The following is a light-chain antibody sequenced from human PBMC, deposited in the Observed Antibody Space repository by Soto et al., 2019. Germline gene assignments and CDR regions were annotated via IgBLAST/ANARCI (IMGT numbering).Light chain of an antibody. CDR1: QGISSY. J-gene: IGKJ4*01. V-gene: IGKV1-9*01. CDR3: QQLNSYPPT. CDR2: AAS. Sequence: DIQLTQSPSFLSASVGDRVTITCRASQGISSYLAWYEQIPGKAPKLLIYAASTLQSGVPSRFSGSGSGTEFTLTISSLQPEDFATYYCQQLNSYPPTFGGGTKVEIK.